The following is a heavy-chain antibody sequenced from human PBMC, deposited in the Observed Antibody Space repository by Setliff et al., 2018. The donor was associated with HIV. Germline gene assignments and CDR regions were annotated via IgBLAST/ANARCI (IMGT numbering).Heavy chain of an antibody. CDR1: GDSMSSDNYF. J-gene: IGHJ4*02. V-gene: IGHV4-39*01. Sequence: SETLSLTCTVSGDSMSSDNYFWVWVRQPPGKGLEWMGNIFHSGNTYYSPSLKRRVTMSLDTSMNQFSLKLTSVTAADTAVYYCARHDTEYSSYPIDYWGQGNLVTVSS. D-gene: IGHD6-6*01. CDR3: ARHDTEYSSYPIDY. CDR2: IFHSGNT.